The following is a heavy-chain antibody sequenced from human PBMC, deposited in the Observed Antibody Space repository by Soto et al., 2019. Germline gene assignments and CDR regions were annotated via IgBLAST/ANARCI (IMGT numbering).Heavy chain of an antibody. Sequence: QVQLVQSGAEVKKPGASVKVSCKASGYTFPSYGISWVRQAPGQGLEWMGWISAYNGNTNYAQKLQGRVTMTTDTSTSTAYMELRSLRSDDTAVYYCARDIAGVSSSWQIFDYWGQGTLVTVSS. V-gene: IGHV1-18*01. CDR1: GYTFPSYG. D-gene: IGHD6-13*01. CDR2: ISAYNGNT. CDR3: ARDIAGVSSSWQIFDY. J-gene: IGHJ4*02.